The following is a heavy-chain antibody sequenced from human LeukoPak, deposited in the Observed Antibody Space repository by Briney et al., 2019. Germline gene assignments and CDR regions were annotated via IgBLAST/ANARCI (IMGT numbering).Heavy chain of an antibody. CDR2: FYTSGST. D-gene: IGHD3-22*01. Sequence: SETLSLTCIVSGDSISSYYWCWIRQPAGKGLEWIGRFYTSGSTNYNPSLKSRVTMSVDTSQNQFSLKLSSVTAADTAVYYCAREALIEGFYYYMDVWGKGTTVTVSS. J-gene: IGHJ6*03. V-gene: IGHV4-4*07. CDR1: GDSISSYY. CDR3: AREALIEGFYYYMDV.